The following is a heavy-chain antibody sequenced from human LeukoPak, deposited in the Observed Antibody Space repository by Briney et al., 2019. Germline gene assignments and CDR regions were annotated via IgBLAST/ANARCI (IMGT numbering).Heavy chain of an antibody. Sequence: GGSLRLSCAASGFTFSSYSMNWVRQAPGKGLEWVSSISSSSSYIYYADSVKGRFTISRDNATNSLYLQMNSLRAEDTAVYYCARKANSIGFDYWGQGTLVTVSS. CDR3: ARKANSIGFDY. CDR1: GFTFSSYS. D-gene: IGHD6-19*01. J-gene: IGHJ4*02. V-gene: IGHV3-21*01. CDR2: ISSSSSYI.